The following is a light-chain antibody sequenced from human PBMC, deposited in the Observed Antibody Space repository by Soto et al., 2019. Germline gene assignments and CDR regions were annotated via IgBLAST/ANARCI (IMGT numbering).Light chain of an antibody. Sequence: EIVLTQSPGTLSLSAGERATLSCRASQNINNNYLAWYQHKPGQGPRLLIHGASTRAVGVPARFSGSGSGTDFTLTISSLQSEDFAVYYCQQYHNWPPQYTFGQGTKLQIK. CDR3: QQYHNWPPQYT. J-gene: IGKJ2*01. CDR1: QNINNNY. CDR2: GAS. V-gene: IGKV3-15*01.